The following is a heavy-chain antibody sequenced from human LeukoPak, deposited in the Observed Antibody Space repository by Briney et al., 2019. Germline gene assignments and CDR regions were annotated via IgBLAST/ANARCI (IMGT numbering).Heavy chain of an antibody. D-gene: IGHD3-9*01. Sequence: SETLSLTCAVYGGSFSGYYWGWIRQPPGKGLEWIGEINHSGSTNYNPSLKSRVTISVDTSKNQFSLKLSSVTAADTAVYYCARERPSYYDILTGYYPRSLPYYFDYWGQGTLVTVSS. CDR1: GGSFSGYY. CDR3: ARERPSYYDILTGYYPRSLPYYFDY. J-gene: IGHJ4*02. V-gene: IGHV4-34*01. CDR2: INHSGST.